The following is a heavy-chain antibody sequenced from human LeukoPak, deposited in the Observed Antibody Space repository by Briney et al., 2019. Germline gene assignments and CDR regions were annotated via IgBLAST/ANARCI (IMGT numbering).Heavy chain of an antibody. CDR2: INPNSGGA. CDR1: GYTFTDYY. D-gene: IGHD3-10*01. CDR3: ATVVVLGEPNDAFDI. J-gene: IGHJ3*02. Sequence: ASVTVSCKTSGYTFTDYYIHWVRQAPGQGLEWMGWINPNSGGANYAQKFEGRVSMTRDTSITTAYMELSRMRSDDTAVYYCATVVVLGEPNDAFDIWGQGTMVTVSS. V-gene: IGHV1-2*02.